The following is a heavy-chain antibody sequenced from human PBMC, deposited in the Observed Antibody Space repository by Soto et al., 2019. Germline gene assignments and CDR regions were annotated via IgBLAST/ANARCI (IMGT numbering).Heavy chain of an antibody. J-gene: IGHJ5*01. CDR3: ARLRLNWFDP. V-gene: IGHV1-69*05. CDR2: FIPLFGTV. Sequence: QVQMVQSGAEVKRPGSSLKVSCKTSGSISWVRQAPGRGLEWMGGFIPLFGTVKYAQKFQGRVTITMDESTRTAYMELNNLRSDDTAMYYCARLRLNWFDPWGQGTLVTVSS. D-gene: IGHD3-22*01. CDR1: GS.